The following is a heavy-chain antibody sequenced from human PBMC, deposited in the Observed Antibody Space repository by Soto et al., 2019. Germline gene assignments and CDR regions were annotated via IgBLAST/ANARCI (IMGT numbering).Heavy chain of an antibody. V-gene: IGHV1-69*01. CDR2: IIPIFGTA. J-gene: IGHJ4*02. CDR3: AIEYSSSPPYYPLGY. Sequence: QVQLVQSGAEVKKPGSSVKVSCKASGGTFSSYSISWVRQAPGQGLEWMGGIIPIFGTANYAQKFQGRVTISADESTSTAYMELSSLRSADTAVYYCAIEYSSSPPYYPLGYWGQGTLVTVSS. CDR1: GGTFSSYS. D-gene: IGHD6-6*01.